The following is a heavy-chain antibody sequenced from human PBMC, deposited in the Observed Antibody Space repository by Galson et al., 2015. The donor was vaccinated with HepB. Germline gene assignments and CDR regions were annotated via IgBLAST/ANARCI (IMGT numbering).Heavy chain of an antibody. Sequence: SLRLSCAASGFTFRDYYMSWIRQAPGEGPEWVSYISGSGTTIDYADSVKGRFTISRDHAKNSLYLQMDSLRAEDTAVYYCARDVGRGYYFDFWGQGTLVTVSS. D-gene: IGHD1-26*01. V-gene: IGHV3-11*01. CDR3: ARDVGRGYYFDF. CDR2: ISGSGTTI. J-gene: IGHJ4*02. CDR1: GFTFRDYY.